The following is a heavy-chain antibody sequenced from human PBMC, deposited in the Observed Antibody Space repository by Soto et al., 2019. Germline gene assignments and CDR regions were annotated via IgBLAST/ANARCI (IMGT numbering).Heavy chain of an antibody. CDR3: ARGPPPIAGTLDY. CDR2: IWYDGSNK. CDR1: GFTFSSYG. D-gene: IGHD6-13*01. V-gene: IGHV3-33*01. Sequence: GESLKISCAASGFTFSSYGMHWVRQAPGKGLEWVSVIWYDGSNKYYADSVKGRFTISRDNSKNTLYLQMNSLRAEDTAVYYCARGPPPIAGTLDYWGQGTLVTVSS. J-gene: IGHJ4*02.